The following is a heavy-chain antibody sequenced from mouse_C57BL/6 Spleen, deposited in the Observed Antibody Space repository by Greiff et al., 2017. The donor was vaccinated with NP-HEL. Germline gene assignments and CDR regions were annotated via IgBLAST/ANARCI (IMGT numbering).Heavy chain of an antibody. CDR1: GFSLTSYG. CDR3: AKGNYDYDGGPAWFAY. D-gene: IGHD2-4*01. Sequence: VKLVESGPGLVQPSQSLSITCTVSGFSLTSYGVHWVRQSPGKGLEWLGVIWRGGSTDYNAAFMSRLSITKDNSKSQVFFKMNRLQADDTAIYYCAKGNYDYDGGPAWFAYWGQGTLVTVSA. J-gene: IGHJ3*01. CDR2: IWRGGST. V-gene: IGHV2-5*01.